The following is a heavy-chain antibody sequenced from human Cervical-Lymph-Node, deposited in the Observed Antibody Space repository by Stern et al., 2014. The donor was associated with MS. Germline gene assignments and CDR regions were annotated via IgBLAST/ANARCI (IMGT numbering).Heavy chain of an antibody. V-gene: IGHV1-69*09. D-gene: IGHD3-10*01. CDR2: IMPMFGVP. CDR1: GGTFGNNA. Sequence: QVQLVQSGAEVKQSGSSVKVSCTASGGTFGNNAVSWVRQVPGQGLEWMGRIMPMFGVPNNAQKFQGRVTFTADKSTSTAHMELSSLRSEDTAVYYCAREGGTFGALIFAFDIWGQGTLVTVSS. CDR3: AREGGTFGALIFAFDI. J-gene: IGHJ3*02.